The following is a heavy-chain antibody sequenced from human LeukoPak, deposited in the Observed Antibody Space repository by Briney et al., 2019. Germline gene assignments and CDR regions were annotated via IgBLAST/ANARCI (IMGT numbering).Heavy chain of an antibody. CDR1: GGSISSYY. CDR2: IYYSGST. V-gene: IGHV4-59*08. CDR3: ARAWHGYSYGYGYFDY. D-gene: IGHD5-18*01. J-gene: IGHJ4*02. Sequence: PSETLSLTCTVSGGSISSYYWSWIRQPPGKGLEWIGYIYYSGSTNYNPSLKSRVTISVDTSKNQFSLKLSSVTAADTAVYYCARAWHGYSYGYGYFDYWGQGTLVTVSS.